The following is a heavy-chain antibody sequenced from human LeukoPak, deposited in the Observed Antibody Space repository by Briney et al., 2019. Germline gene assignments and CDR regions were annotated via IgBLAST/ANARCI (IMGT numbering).Heavy chain of an antibody. V-gene: IGHV1-18*01. Sequence: GASVKVSCKASGYTFTSYGISWVRQAPGQGLEWMGWISAYNGNTNYAQKLQGRVTMTTDTSTSTAYMELRSLRSDDTAVYYCARIPNRNTYYDFWSGDFDPWGQGTLVTVSS. J-gene: IGHJ5*02. D-gene: IGHD3-3*01. CDR1: GYTFTSYG. CDR2: ISAYNGNT. CDR3: ARIPNRNTYYDFWSGDFDP.